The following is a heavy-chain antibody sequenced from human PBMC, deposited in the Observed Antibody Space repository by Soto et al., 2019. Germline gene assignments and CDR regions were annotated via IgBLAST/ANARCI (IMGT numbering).Heavy chain of an antibody. J-gene: IGHJ6*02. CDR2: IYYSGST. Sequence: SETLSLTCTVSGGYITSYYWSWIRQPPGKGLEWIGYIYYSGSTKYNPSLNSRVTISVDTSKNQFSLKVRSVTAADTAVYYCARSRGFGLDPYYYGMDVWGQGTTVTVSS. D-gene: IGHD3-9*01. CDR3: ARSRGFGLDPYYYGMDV. V-gene: IGHV4-59*01. CDR1: GGYITSYY.